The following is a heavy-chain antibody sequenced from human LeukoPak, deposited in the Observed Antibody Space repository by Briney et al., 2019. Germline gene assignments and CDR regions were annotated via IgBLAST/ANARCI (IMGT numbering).Heavy chain of an antibody. CDR1: GYTFTSYG. J-gene: IGHJ4*02. CDR2: ISAYNGNT. V-gene: IGHV1-18*01. D-gene: IGHD3-16*02. CDR3: ARDRGPVYYDYVWGSYRFDY. Sequence: ASVKVSCKASGYTFTSYGISWVRQAPGQGREWMGWISAYNGNTNYAQKLQGRVTMTTDTSTSTAYMEMRSLRSDDTAVYYCARDRGPVYYDYVWGSYRFDYWGQGTLVTVSS.